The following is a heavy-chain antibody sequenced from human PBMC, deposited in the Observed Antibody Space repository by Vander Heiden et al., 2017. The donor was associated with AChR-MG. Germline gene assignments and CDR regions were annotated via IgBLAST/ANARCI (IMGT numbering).Heavy chain of an antibody. J-gene: IGHJ4*02. V-gene: IGHV4-31*03. Sequence: QVQLQESGPGLVKPSQTLSLTCTVSGGPISTGGCYGSWIRQQPGKGLEWIGYIYYSESTYYNPSLKSRVTISVDTSKNQFSLKLSSVTAADTAVYYCASQDVDSSSWYETPFDYWGQGTPVTVSS. CDR2: IYYSEST. CDR1: GGPISTGGCY. CDR3: ASQDVDSSSWYETPFDY. D-gene: IGHD6-13*01.